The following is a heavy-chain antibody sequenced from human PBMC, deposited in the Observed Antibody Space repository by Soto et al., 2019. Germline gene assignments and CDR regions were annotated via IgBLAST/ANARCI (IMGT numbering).Heavy chain of an antibody. D-gene: IGHD3-22*01. J-gene: IGHJ5*02. Sequence: TSETLSLTCTVSGGSISSYYWSWIRQPPEKGLEWIGCIYHSGSTYYNPSLKSRVTISVDTSKNQFSLKLTSVTAADTALYYCARDYFDSSDYTTNWFDPWGQGSLVTVSS. CDR1: GGSISSYY. CDR2: IYHSGST. CDR3: ARDYFDSSDYTTNWFDP. V-gene: IGHV4-59*08.